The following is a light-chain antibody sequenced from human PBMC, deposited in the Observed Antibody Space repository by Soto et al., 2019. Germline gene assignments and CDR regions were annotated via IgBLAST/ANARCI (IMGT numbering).Light chain of an antibody. V-gene: IGLV1-40*01. Sequence: QSVLTQPPSVSGAPGQRVTISGTGSSSNIGAGYDVHWYQQLPGTAPKLLIYGNSNRPSGVPDRFSGSKSGTSASLAITGLQAEDEADYYCQSYDRSLSGWVFGGGTKLTVL. CDR3: QSYDRSLSGWV. CDR2: GNS. CDR1: SSNIGAGYD. J-gene: IGLJ3*02.